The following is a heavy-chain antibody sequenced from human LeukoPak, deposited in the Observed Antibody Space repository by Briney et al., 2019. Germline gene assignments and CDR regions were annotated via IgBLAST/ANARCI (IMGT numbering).Heavy chain of an antibody. CDR2: ISWNSGSI. CDR3: AKDIVRDDILTGYCDY. J-gene: IGHJ4*02. Sequence: GGSLRLSCAASGFTFDDYAMHWVRQAPGKGLEWVSGISWNSGSIGYADSVKGRFTISRDNAKNSLYLQMNSLRAEDTALYYCAKDIVRDDILTGYCDYWGQGTLVTVSS. CDR1: GFTFDDYA. D-gene: IGHD3-9*01. V-gene: IGHV3-9*01.